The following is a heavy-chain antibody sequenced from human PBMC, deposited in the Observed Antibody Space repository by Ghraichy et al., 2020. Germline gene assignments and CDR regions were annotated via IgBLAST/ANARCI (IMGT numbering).Heavy chain of an antibody. CDR1: GYTFTSYA. CDR2: INTNTGNP. J-gene: IGHJ6*02. D-gene: IGHD3-3*01. V-gene: IGHV7-4-1*02. CDR3: ARDGDYDFWSGYYNTQVAYYGMDV. Sequence: ASVKVSCKASGYTFTSYAMNWVRQAPGQGLEWMGWINTNTGNPTYAQGFTGRFVFSLDTSVSTAYLQISSLKAEDTAVYYCARDGDYDFWSGYYNTQVAYYGMDVWGQGTTVTVSS.